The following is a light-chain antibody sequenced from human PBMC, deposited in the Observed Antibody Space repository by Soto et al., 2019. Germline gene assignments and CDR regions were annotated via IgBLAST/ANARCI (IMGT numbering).Light chain of an antibody. V-gene: IGLV2-23*02. CDR2: DVS. Sequence: QSVLTQPASVSGSPGQSITISCTGTSSDVGGQNAVSWYQQHPGKAPKFMIYDVSKRPSGVSSRFSGSKSGNTASLTISGLQAEDEGDYYCCSYAGSSTVVFGGGTKLTVL. J-gene: IGLJ2*01. CDR3: CSYAGSSTVV. CDR1: SSDVGGQNA.